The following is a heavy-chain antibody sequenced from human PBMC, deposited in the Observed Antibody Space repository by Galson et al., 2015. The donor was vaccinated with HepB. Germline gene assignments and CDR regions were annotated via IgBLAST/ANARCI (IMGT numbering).Heavy chain of an antibody. V-gene: IGHV1-46*01. Sequence: SVKVSCKASGYTFTSYYMHWVRQAPGQGLEWMGIINPSGGSTSYAQKFQGRVTMTRDTSTSTVYMELSSLRSEDTAVYYCAREWAYYDFWSGHHTERYFDLWGRGTLVTVSS. J-gene: IGHJ2*01. CDR2: INPSGGST. CDR1: GYTFTSYY. CDR3: AREWAYYDFWSGHHTERYFDL. D-gene: IGHD3-3*01.